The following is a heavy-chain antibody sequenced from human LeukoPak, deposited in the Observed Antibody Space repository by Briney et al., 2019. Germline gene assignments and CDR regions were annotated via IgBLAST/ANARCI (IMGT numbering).Heavy chain of an antibody. J-gene: IGHJ5*02. CDR1: GGSISGVSIRGTTYY. CDR3: VRSPKGTAVTENWFDP. CDR2: IYYNGHT. D-gene: IGHD1/OR15-1a*01. Sequence: SETLSLTCTISGGSISGVSIRGTTYYWGCVRQPPGKGLEWIGSIYYNGHTFFNPSLKSRVTMSLDTSRNQVSLKLSSVTAADTAVYYCVRSPKGTAVTENWFDPWGQGTLVTVSS. V-gene: IGHV4-39*07.